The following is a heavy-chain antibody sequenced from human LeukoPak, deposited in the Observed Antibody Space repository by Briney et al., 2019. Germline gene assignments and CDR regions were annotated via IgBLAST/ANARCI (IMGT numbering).Heavy chain of an antibody. CDR3: ARVGREQWPVRPYYYYGMDV. D-gene: IGHD6-19*01. CDR1: GFTFSDYY. V-gene: IGHV3-11*01. J-gene: IGHJ6*02. Sequence: GGSLRLSCAASGFTFSDYYMSWIRQAPGKGLEWVSYISSSGSTIYYADSVKGRFTISRDNAKNSLYLQMNSLRAEDTAVYYCARVGREQWPVRPYYYYGMDVWGQGTTVTVSS. CDR2: ISSSGSTI.